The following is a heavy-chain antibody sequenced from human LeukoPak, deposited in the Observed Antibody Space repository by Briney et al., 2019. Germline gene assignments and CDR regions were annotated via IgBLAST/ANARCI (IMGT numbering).Heavy chain of an antibody. J-gene: IGHJ6*03. CDR3: ARDRGDIVEEGGYYYYMDV. CDR1: GFTFSSYE. Sequence: GGSLRLSCAASGFTFSSYEMNWVRQAPGKGLEWVSYISSSGSTIYYADSVKGRFTISRDNAKNSLYLQMNSLRAEDTAVYYCARDRGDIVEEGGYYYYMDVWGKGTTVTISS. D-gene: IGHD2-15*01. V-gene: IGHV3-48*03. CDR2: ISSSGSTI.